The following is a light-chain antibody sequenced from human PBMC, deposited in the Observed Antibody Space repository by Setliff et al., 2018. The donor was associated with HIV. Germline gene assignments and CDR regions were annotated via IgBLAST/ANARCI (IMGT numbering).Light chain of an antibody. Sequence: SALTQVASVSGSLGQSITISCTGTSNDVGGHNLVSWFRVDPGKAPKLIIFNVNLWASGVSHRFSASKSGNTASLTISGLQSEDEADYYCCSYSRSSVPYVFGSGTKVTV. CDR2: NVN. J-gene: IGLJ1*01. CDR1: SNDVGGHNL. CDR3: CSYSRSSVPYV. V-gene: IGLV2-23*02.